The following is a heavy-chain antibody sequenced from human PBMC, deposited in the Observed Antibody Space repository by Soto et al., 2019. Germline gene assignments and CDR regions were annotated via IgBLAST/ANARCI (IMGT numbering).Heavy chain of an antibody. V-gene: IGHV3-74*01. CDR1: GFTFSSYW. CDR3: ARWTAVIYLAAVVDYGMDV. Sequence: PGGSLRLSCAASGFTFSSYWMHWVRQAPGKGLVWVSRINSDGSSTSYADSVKGRFTISRDNAKNTLYLQMNSLRAEDTAVYYCARWTAVIYLAAVVDYGMDVWGQGTTVTVSS. D-gene: IGHD6-13*01. CDR2: INSDGSST. J-gene: IGHJ6*02.